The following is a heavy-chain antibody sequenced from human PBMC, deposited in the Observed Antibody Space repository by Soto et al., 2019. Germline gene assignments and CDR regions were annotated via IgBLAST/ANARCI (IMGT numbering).Heavy chain of an antibody. CDR2: IYSGGST. CDR1: GFTVSSNY. J-gene: IGHJ4*02. CDR3: AKRYCSGGSCYSDPNYFDY. D-gene: IGHD2-15*01. V-gene: IGHV3-66*04. Sequence: GGSLRLSCAASGFTVSSNYMSWVRQAPGKGLEWVSVIYSGGSTYYADSVKGRFTISRDNSKNTLYLQMNSLRAEDTAVYYCAKRYCSGGSCYSDPNYFDYWGQGTLVTVSS.